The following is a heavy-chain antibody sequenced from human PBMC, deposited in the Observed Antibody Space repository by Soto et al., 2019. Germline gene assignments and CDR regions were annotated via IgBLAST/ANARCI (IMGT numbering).Heavy chain of an antibody. V-gene: IGHV3-23*01. CDR3: AKQRPVSYDFWSGLSGAFVDY. CDR1: GFTFSSYA. J-gene: IGHJ4*02. Sequence: GGSLRLSCAASGFTFSSYAMSWVRQAPGKGLEWVSAISGSGGSTYYADSVKGRFTISRDNSKNTLYLQMNSLRAEDTAVYYCAKQRPVSYDFWSGLSGAFVDYWGQGTLVTVSS. D-gene: IGHD3-3*01. CDR2: ISGSGGST.